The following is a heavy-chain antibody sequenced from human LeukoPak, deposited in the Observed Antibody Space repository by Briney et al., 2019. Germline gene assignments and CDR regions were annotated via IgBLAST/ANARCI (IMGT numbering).Heavy chain of an antibody. V-gene: IGHV3-30*02. CDR3: SKDINSHCRGDCSDY. D-gene: IGHD2-15*01. CDR1: GFTFSKHG. Sequence: GGSLRLSCAASGFTFSKHGMHWGRQAPGKGLEWVAFIRNDGSNSYYVDSVNGRFTISRDNSKNTVDLQMNSLRAEDTAIYYCSKDINSHCRGDCSDYWGQGTPVIVSS. CDR2: IRNDGSNS. J-gene: IGHJ4*02.